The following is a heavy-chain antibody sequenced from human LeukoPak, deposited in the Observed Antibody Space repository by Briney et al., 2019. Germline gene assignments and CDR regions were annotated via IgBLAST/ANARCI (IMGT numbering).Heavy chain of an antibody. J-gene: IGHJ6*02. CDR3: ARDPSTVTTLGDYYYGMDV. V-gene: IGHV3-21*01. Sequence: GGSLRLSCAASGFTFSSYSMNWVRQAPGKGLEWVSSISSSSSYIYYADSVKGRFTISRDNAKNSLYLQMNSLRAEDTAVYYCARDPSTVTTLGDYYYGMDVWGQGTTVTVSS. D-gene: IGHD4-17*01. CDR1: GFTFSSYS. CDR2: ISSSSSYI.